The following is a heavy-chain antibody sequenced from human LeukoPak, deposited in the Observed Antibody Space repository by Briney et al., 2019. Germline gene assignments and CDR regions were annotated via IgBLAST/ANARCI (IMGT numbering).Heavy chain of an antibody. V-gene: IGHV1-69*01. D-gene: IGHD3/OR15-3a*01. Sequence: ASVKVSCKASGGTFSSYAISWVRQAPGQGLEWMGGIIPIFGTANYAQKFQGRVTITADESTSTAYMELSSLRSEDTAVYYCARGVDSLAPADYWGQGTLVTVSS. CDR2: IIPIFGTA. J-gene: IGHJ4*02. CDR1: GGTFSSYA. CDR3: ARGVDSLAPADY.